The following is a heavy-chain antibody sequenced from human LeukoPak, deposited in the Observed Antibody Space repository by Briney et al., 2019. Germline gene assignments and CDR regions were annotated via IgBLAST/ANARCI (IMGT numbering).Heavy chain of an antibody. J-gene: IGHJ4*02. CDR3: ARGYCSGGSCYYFDY. Sequence: PSGTLSLTCTVSGGSISSYYWSWIRQPPGKGLEWIGYIYYSGSTNYNPSLKSRVTISVDTSKNQFSLKLSSVTAADTAVYYCARGYCSGGSCYYFDYWGQGTLVTVSS. CDR1: GGSISSYY. CDR2: IYYSGST. D-gene: IGHD2-15*01. V-gene: IGHV4-59*01.